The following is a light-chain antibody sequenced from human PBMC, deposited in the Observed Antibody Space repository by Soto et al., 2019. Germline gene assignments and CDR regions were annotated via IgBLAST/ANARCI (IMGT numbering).Light chain of an antibody. CDR2: RTS. CDR3: HQRTNWPIT. Sequence: EIVLTQSPGTLSLSPGERATLSCRASQSVSSSYLAWYQQKPGQAPRLLIYRTSNRATGIPARFSGSGSGTDFTLTINSLEPEDFAVYYCHQRTNWPITFGQGTRLEIK. CDR1: QSVSSSY. V-gene: IGKV3D-20*02. J-gene: IGKJ5*01.